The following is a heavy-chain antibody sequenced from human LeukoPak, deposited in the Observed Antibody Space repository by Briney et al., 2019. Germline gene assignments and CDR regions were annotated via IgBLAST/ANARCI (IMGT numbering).Heavy chain of an antibody. CDR1: GFSFSAFA. CDR3: AKPPRSSIDY. J-gene: IGHJ4*02. D-gene: IGHD3-10*01. CDR2: ISGSGGST. V-gene: IGHV3-23*01. Sequence: GGSLRLSCAASGFSFSAFAMSWVRQAPGKGLEWVSTISGSGGSTYYADSVKGRFTISRDNSKNTLYLQMNSLRAEDTAVYYCAKPPRSSIDYWGQGTLVTVSS.